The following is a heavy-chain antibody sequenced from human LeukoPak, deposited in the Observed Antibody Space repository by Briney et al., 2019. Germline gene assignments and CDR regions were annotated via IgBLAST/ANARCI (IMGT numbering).Heavy chain of an antibody. CDR2: ISAYNGNT. CDR1: GYTFTSYG. J-gene: IGHJ4*02. Sequence: ASVKVSCKASGYTFTSYGISWVRQAPGQGLEWMGWISAYNGNTNYAQKLQGRVTMTTDTSTSTAYMELSSLRSEDTAVYYCARVTLRIVVVPACFDYWGQGTLVTVSS. D-gene: IGHD2-2*01. V-gene: IGHV1-18*01. CDR3: ARVTLRIVVVPACFDY.